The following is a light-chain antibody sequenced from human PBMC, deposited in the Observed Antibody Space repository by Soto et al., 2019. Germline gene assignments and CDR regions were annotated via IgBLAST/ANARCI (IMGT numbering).Light chain of an antibody. CDR3: QQYDSSVT. CDR1: QSVASRF. Sequence: EIVLTQSPGSLSLSPGERATLSSRAGQSVASRFFAWYQQRPGQAPRLLIYGASRRATGIPDRFTGSGSGTDFTLTISGLEPEDFALYYCQQYDSSVTFGLGTKVEIK. J-gene: IGKJ1*01. CDR2: GAS. V-gene: IGKV3-20*01.